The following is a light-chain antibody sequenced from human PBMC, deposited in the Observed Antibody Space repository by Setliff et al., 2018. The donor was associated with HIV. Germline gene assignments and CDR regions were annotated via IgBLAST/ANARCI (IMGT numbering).Light chain of an antibody. CDR1: SFDIGGYKY. CDR2: DVT. J-gene: IGLJ1*01. CDR3: CSYAGSYTYV. Sequence: QSVLTQPRSVSGSPGQSVTISCAGSSFDIGGYKYVSWYQHHPGKAPKLIIYDVTEWPSGVPDRFSGSKSGNTASLTISGLQAEDEADYYCCSYAGSYTYVFGTGTKVTVL. V-gene: IGLV2-11*01.